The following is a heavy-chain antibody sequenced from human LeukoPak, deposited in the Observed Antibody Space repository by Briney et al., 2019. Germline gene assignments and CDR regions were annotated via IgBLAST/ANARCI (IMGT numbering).Heavy chain of an antibody. J-gene: IGHJ6*03. CDR1: GGSISSYY. Sequence: SETLSLTCTVSGGSISSYYWSWIRQPAGKGLEWIGRIYTSGSTNYNPSLKSRVTMSVDTSKHQFSLKLSSVTAADTAVYYCARVAYYGSGSYSNYHYYYMDVWGKGTTVSVSS. CDR3: ARVAYYGSGSYSNYHYYYMDV. V-gene: IGHV4-4*07. CDR2: IYTSGST. D-gene: IGHD3-10*01.